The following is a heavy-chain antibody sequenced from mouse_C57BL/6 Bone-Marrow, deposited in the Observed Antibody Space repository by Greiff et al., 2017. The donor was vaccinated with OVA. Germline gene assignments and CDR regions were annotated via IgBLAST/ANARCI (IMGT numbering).Heavy chain of an antibody. CDR3: TRLGNRRMDY. CDR1: GYTFTDYE. Sequence: VQRVESGAELVRPGASVTLSCKASGYTFTDYEMHWVKQTPVHGLEWIGAIDPETGGTAYNQKFKGKAILTADKSSSTAYMELRSLTSEDSAVYYCTRLGNRRMDYWGQGTSVTVSS. V-gene: IGHV1-15*01. J-gene: IGHJ4*01. CDR2: IDPETGGT. D-gene: IGHD2-1*01.